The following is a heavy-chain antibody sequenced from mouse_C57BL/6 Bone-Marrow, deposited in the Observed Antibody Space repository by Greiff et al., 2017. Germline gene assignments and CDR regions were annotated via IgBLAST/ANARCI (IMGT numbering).Heavy chain of an antibody. J-gene: IGHJ2*01. D-gene: IGHD2-2*01. CDR3: ARDYYGYHY. V-gene: IGHV1-76*01. CDR2: IYPGSGNT. CDR1: GYTFTDYY. Sequence: QVQLQQSGAELVRPGASVKLSCKASGYTFTDYYINWVKQRPGQGLEWIARIYPGSGNTYYNEKFKGKATLTAEKSSSAAYMQLSSLTSEDSAVYFCARDYYGYHYWGQGTTLTVSS.